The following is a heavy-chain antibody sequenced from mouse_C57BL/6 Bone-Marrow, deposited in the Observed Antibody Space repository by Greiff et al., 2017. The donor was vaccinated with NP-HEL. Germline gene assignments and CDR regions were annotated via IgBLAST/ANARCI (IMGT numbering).Heavy chain of an antibody. D-gene: IGHD1-1*01. CDR3: ARHYYGSSYVNWYFDV. V-gene: IGHV5-9*01. CDR1: GFTFSSYT. CDR2: ISGGGGNT. Sequence: EVMLVESGGGLVKPGGSLKLSCAASGFTFSSYTMSWVRQTPEKRLEWVATISGGGGNTYYPDSVKGRFTISRDNAKNTLYLQMSSLRSVDTALYYCARHYYGSSYVNWYFDVWGTGTTVTVSS. J-gene: IGHJ1*03.